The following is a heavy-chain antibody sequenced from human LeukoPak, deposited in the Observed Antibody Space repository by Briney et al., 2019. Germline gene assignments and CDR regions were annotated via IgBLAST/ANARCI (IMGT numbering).Heavy chain of an antibody. J-gene: IGHJ5*02. CDR3: AKGDCSSTSCSSPLWFDP. Sequence: GGSLRLSCAASGFTFSSYAMSWVRQAPGKGLEWVSAISGSGGSTYYADSVKGRFTISRDNSKNTLYLQMNSLRAGDTAVYYCAKGDCSSTSCSSPLWFDPWGQGTLVTVSS. CDR2: ISGSGGST. D-gene: IGHD2-2*01. CDR1: GFTFSSYA. V-gene: IGHV3-23*01.